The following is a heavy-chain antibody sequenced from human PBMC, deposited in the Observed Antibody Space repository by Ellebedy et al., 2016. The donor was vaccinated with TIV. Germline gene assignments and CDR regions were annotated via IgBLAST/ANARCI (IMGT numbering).Heavy chain of an antibody. CDR3: ARDRSRLGNNYFDY. Sequence: PGGSLRLSCAASGFTFSSYGMHWVRQAPGKGLEWVAVIWYDGSNKYYADSVKGRFTISRDNSKNTLYLQMNSLRAEDTAVYYCARDRSRLGNNYFDYWGQGTLVTVSS. V-gene: IGHV3-33*01. J-gene: IGHJ4*02. D-gene: IGHD7-27*01. CDR1: GFTFSSYG. CDR2: IWYDGSNK.